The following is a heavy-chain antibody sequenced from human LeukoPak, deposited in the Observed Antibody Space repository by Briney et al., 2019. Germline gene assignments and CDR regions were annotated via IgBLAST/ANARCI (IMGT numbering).Heavy chain of an antibody. CDR1: GYTFTSYD. V-gene: IGHV1-8*01. J-gene: IGHJ3*02. D-gene: IGHD3-16*02. CDR2: MNPNSGNT. CDR3: ARGRLPYDYVWGSYRYRQLAFDI. Sequence: ASVKVSCKASGYTFTSYDINWVRRATGQGLEWMGWMNPNSGNTGYAQKFQGRVTMTRNTSISTAYMELSSLRSEDTAVYYCARGRLPYDYVWGSYRYRQLAFDIWGQGTMVTVSS.